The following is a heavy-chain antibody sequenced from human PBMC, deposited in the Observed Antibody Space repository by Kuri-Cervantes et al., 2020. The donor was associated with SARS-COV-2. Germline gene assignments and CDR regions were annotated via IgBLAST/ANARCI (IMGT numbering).Heavy chain of an antibody. D-gene: IGHD3-22*01. V-gene: IGHV1-8*03. Sequence: ASVKVSCKASGYTFTGYYMHWVRQAPGQGLEWMGWMNPNSGNTGYAQKFQGRVTITRNTSISTAYMELSSLRSEDTAVYYCARALYSGYVYFDLWGRGTLVTVSS. J-gene: IGHJ2*01. CDR1: GYTFTGYY. CDR3: ARALYSGYVYFDL. CDR2: MNPNSGNT.